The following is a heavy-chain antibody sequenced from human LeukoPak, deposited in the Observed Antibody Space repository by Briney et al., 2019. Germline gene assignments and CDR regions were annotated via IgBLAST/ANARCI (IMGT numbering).Heavy chain of an antibody. CDR2: INPSDGTT. CDR3: ARDLTNGGAFDI. V-gene: IGHV1-46*01. Sequence: ASVKVSCKASGYTFTNYYMHWVRQAPGQGLEWMGVINPSDGTTSYAQKFQGRVTMTRDTSTSTVYMELSSLRYEDTAVYYCARDLTNGGAFDIWGQGTMVTVSS. D-gene: IGHD1-1*01. J-gene: IGHJ3*02. CDR1: GYTFTNYY.